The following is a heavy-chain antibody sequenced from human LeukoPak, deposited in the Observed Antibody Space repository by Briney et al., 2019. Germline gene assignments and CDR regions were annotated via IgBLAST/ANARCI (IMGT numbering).Heavy chain of an antibody. V-gene: IGHV4-31*03. CDR3: ASSPAAGISY. CDR1: GGSISSGGYY. D-gene: IGHD6-13*01. Sequence: SETLSLTCTVSGGSISSGGYYWSWIRQHPGKGLEWIGYIYYSGSTYYNPSLKSRVTISVDTSKNQFSLKLSSVTAADTAVYYCASSPAAGISYWGQGTLVTVSS. J-gene: IGHJ4*02. CDR2: IYYSGST.